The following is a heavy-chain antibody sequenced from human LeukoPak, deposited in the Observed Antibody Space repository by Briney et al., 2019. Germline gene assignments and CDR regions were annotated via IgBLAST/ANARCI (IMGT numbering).Heavy chain of an antibody. J-gene: IGHJ4*01. V-gene: IGHV3-7*01. CDR2: IKQDGNEK. Sequence: PGGSLRLSCEASGFTFSNFGMSWVRQAPGKGLEWVANIKQDGNEKYYVDSVKGRFTISRDNAKNSLYLQMNSLRAEDTAVYYCARDTLGEGDDSDYAVYYFDYWGHGTLVTVSS. D-gene: IGHD5-12*01. CDR3: ARDTLGEGDDSDYAVYYFDY. CDR1: GFTFSNFG.